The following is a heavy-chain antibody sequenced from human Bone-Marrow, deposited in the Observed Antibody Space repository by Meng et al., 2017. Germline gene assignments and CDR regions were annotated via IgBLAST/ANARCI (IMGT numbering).Heavy chain of an antibody. CDR1: GGSISSYY. CDR2: IYYSGST. CDR3: ARGYCSGGSCYDY. D-gene: IGHD2-15*01. Sequence: GPLRLSCTVSGGSISSYYWSWIRQPPGKGLEWIGYIYYSGSTNYNPSLKSRVTISVDTSKNQFSLKLSSVTAADTAVYYCARGYCSGGSCYDYWGQGTLVTVSS. V-gene: IGHV4-59*01. J-gene: IGHJ4*02.